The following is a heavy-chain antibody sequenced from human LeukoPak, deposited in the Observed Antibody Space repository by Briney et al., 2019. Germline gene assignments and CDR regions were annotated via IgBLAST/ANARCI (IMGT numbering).Heavy chain of an antibody. CDR1: GFTFSSYS. D-gene: IGHD3-16*02. J-gene: IGHJ4*02. CDR3: ASQYDYVWGSYRYTPDLSTYHY. V-gene: IGHV3-48*02. Sequence: GGSLRLSCAASGFTFSSYSMNWVRQAPGKGLEWVSYISSSSSTIYYADSVKGRFTISRDNAKNSLYLQMNSLRDEDTAVYYCASQYDYVWGSYRYTPDLSTYHYWGQGTLVTVSS. CDR2: ISSSSSTI.